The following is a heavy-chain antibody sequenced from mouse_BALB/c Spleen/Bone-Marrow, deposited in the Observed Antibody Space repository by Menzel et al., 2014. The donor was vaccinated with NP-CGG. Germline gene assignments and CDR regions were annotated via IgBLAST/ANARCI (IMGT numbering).Heavy chain of an antibody. CDR3: ARDYDYGCAY. CDR1: GYSFTDYY. D-gene: IGHD2-4*01. Sequence: EVQLQQSGPVLVKPGASVKISCKASGYSFTDYYMHWVQQRHGKSLEWIGRVNPNNGGTNYNQKFKGKAIFTVDKSSSTAYMELRSLTSEDSAVYFCARDYDYGCAYGGQGTLVTVSA. J-gene: IGHJ3*01. CDR2: VNPNNGGT. V-gene: IGHV1-18*01.